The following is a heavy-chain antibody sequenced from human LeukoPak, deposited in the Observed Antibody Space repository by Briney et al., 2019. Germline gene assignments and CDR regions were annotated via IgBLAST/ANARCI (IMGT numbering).Heavy chain of an antibody. CDR2: FGGKGSNVGKT. J-gene: IGHJ3*02. V-gene: IGHV3-23*01. D-gene: IGHD3-10*01. Sequence: GGSLRLSCVPSGFTFSSFGMCWVRQAPGKGLEWVSGFGGKGSNVGKTYYADSVKCRVTISRDTAKNTLYLPMNSLKVDDRDVYYCARDEYYYVSEKYYDALDIWGQGTMVTVSS. CDR1: GFTFSSFG. CDR3: ARDEYYYVSEKYYDALDI.